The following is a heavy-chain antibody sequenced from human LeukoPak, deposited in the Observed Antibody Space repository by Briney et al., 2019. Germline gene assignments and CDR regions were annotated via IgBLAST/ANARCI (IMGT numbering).Heavy chain of an antibody. V-gene: IGHV4-34*01. CDR1: GGSFSGYY. D-gene: IGHD2-15*01. Sequence: SETLSLTCAVYGGSFSGYYWSWIRQPPGKGLEWIGEINHSGSTNYNPSLKSRVTISVDTSKNQFSLKLSSVTAADTAVYHCASSRIKDVAATSDYWGQGTLVTVSS. CDR2: INHSGST. J-gene: IGHJ4*02. CDR3: ASSRIKDVAATSDY.